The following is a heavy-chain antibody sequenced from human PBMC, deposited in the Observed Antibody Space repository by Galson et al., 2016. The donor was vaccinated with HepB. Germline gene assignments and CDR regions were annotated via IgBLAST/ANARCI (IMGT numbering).Heavy chain of an antibody. CDR1: GDSVSSDSAA. CDR3: ARESQQLYCFDY. CDR2: TYYRSKWYN. Sequence: AISGDSVSSDSAAWNWIRQSPSRGLEWLGRTYYRSKWYNDYAVSVKSRITINPDTSKNQFSLQLNSVTPEDAAVYYCARESQQLYCFDYWAQGTLVTVSS. D-gene: IGHD6-13*01. J-gene: IGHJ4*02. V-gene: IGHV6-1*01.